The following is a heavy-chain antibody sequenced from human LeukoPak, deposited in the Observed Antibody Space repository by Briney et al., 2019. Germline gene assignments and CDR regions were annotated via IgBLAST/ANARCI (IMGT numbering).Heavy chain of an antibody. Sequence: SETLSLTCSVSGGSISGYYWSWVRQPPGQTLEWIGYIYSSGSTDYNPSLQSRVTMSVDTSMNQFSLRLSSVTAADTAVYYCARFTYTTRPSDVWGRGTTVTVSS. D-gene: IGHD3-16*01. V-gene: IGHV4-4*09. CDR3: ARFTYTTRPSDV. CDR2: IYSSGST. J-gene: IGHJ6*04. CDR1: GGSISGYY.